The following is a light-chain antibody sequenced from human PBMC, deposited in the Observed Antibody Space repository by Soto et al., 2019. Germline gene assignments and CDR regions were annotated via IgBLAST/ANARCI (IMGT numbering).Light chain of an antibody. V-gene: IGKV1-39*01. Sequence: DIQMTQSPSSLSASVGDRVTITCRASKSISSYLNWYQQKPGKAPKLLIYGASSLQSGVPSRFSGSGSGTDFTLTISSLQPEDFATYYCQQSYSTLALTFGGGTKVEIK. J-gene: IGKJ4*01. CDR2: GAS. CDR3: QQSYSTLALT. CDR1: KSISSY.